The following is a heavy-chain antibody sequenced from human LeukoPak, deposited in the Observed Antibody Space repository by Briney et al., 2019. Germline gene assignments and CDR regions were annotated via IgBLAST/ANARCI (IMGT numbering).Heavy chain of an antibody. J-gene: IGHJ4*02. D-gene: IGHD3-16*01. CDR2: IYYSGST. CDR3: ASTFAGRRE. V-gene: IGHV4-39*01. Sequence: GLEWIGSIYYSGSTYYNPSLKSRVTISVDTSKNQFSLKLSSVTAADTAVYYCASTFAGRREWGQGTLVTVSS.